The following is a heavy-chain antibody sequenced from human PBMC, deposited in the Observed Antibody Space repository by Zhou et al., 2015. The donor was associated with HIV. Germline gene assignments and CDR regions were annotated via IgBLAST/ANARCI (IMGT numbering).Heavy chain of an antibody. J-gene: IGHJ4*02. CDR2: INPSGGST. V-gene: IGHV1-46*01. CDR3: ARDREDADYGDTLDY. D-gene: IGHD4-17*01. Sequence: QVQLVQSGAEVKKPGASVKVSCKASGYTFTSYYMHWVRQAPGQGLEWMGIINPSGGSTSYAQKFQGRVTMTRDTSTSTVYMELSSLRSEDTAVYYCARDREDADYGDTLDYWGQGTLVTVSS. CDR1: GYTFTSYY.